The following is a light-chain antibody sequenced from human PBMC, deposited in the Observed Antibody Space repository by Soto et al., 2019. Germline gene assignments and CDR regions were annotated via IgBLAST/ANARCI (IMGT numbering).Light chain of an antibody. CDR1: QGIANF. CDR2: AAS. J-gene: IGKJ3*01. V-gene: IGKV1-9*01. Sequence: IQLTQSPSSLSASVGDRVTISCRASQGIANFLAWYQQKPGKAPKLLIYAASTLQSGVPSRLRGSGSGTDFTLTISSLQPEDFATYYCQQLNSFPIPFGPGTKVDIK. CDR3: QQLNSFPIP.